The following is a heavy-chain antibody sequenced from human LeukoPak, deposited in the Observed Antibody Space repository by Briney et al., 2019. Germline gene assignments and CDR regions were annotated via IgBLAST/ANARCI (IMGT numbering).Heavy chain of an antibody. V-gene: IGHV3-30*02. Sequence: GGSLRLSCGASGFTFSSYGMYWVRQAPGKGLEWVAFIRYDGSNKYYADSVKGRFTISRDNSKNTLYLQMNGLKAEDTAVYYCAKDVGFLDIVVVPAAMPGVYWGQGILVTVSS. CDR1: GFTFSSYG. J-gene: IGHJ4*02. CDR2: IRYDGSNK. D-gene: IGHD2-2*01. CDR3: AKDVGFLDIVVVPAAMPGVY.